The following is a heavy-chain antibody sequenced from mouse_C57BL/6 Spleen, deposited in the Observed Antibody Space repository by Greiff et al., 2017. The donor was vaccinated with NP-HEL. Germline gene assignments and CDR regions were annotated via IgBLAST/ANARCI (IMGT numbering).Heavy chain of an antibody. CDR3: ARDYGSSYYFDY. CDR2: ISSGGSYT. Sequence: EVKLEESGGDLVKPGGSLKLSCAASGFTFSSYGMSWVRQTPDKRLEWVATISSGGSYTYYPDSVKGRFTISRDNAKNTLYLQMSSLKSEDTAMYYCARDYGSSYYFDYWGQGTTLTVSS. D-gene: IGHD1-1*01. CDR1: GFTFSSYG. V-gene: IGHV5-6*02. J-gene: IGHJ2*01.